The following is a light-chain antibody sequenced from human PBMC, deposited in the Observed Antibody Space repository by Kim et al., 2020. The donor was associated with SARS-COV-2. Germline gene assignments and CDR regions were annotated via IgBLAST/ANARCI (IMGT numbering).Light chain of an antibody. CDR3: QQRSNWPLT. V-gene: IGKV3-11*01. CDR1: QSVADY. CDR2: DAS. J-gene: IGKJ4*01. Sequence: EIVLTQSPATLSLSPGERATLSCRASQSVADYLVWYHQKPGQGPRLLMYDASKRATGISARISGSGYGTDFTLTISRLESEDFGVYYCQQRSNWPLTFGGGTKVDIK.